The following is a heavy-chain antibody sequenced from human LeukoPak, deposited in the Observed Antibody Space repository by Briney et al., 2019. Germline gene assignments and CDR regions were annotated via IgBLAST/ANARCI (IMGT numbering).Heavy chain of an antibody. V-gene: IGHV1-3*01. J-gene: IGHJ4*02. D-gene: IGHD2-2*01. CDR1: GYTFTNYA. CDR3: GRGDCSRTSCQYYLEN. CDR2: INAGDGNT. Sequence: ASVKVSCKASGYTFTNYAMHWVRQAPGQRLEWMGWINAGDGNTQFSQNFQGRVTFTRDPSASTVYMQLSSRRSEDTAVYYCGRGDCSRTSCQYYLENWGQGTLVTVSS.